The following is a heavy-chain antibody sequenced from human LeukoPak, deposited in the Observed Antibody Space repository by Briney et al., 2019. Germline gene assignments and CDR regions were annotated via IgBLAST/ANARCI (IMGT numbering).Heavy chain of an antibody. D-gene: IGHD3-3*01. J-gene: IGHJ4*02. Sequence: GGSLRLPCAASGFTFRSYAMGWVRQAPGKGLEWVSALSGDGGNTNYADSVKGRFTISRDDSRKTVYLQMNSLRAEDTAIYYCARLSAGDFWSGYWNFFDHWGQGTLVTVSS. CDR1: GFTFRSYA. CDR3: ARLSAGDFWSGYWNFFDH. V-gene: IGHV3-23*01. CDR2: LSGDGGNT.